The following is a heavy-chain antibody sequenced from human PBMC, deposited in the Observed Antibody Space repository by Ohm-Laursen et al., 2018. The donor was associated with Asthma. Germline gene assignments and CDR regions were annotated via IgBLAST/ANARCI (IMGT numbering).Heavy chain of an antibody. CDR3: ARIGPEWELPGREYSLHH. CDR2: ISTASTFI. Sequence: SLRLSCAAPGYTFSRYSIHWVRQFPGKGLEWVASISTASTFIYYVDSVRGRFTTSRDNAKNSVYLQMNSLRAEDTALYYCARIGPEWELPGREYSLHHWGEGTLVTVSS. D-gene: IGHD1-26*01. CDR1: GYTFSRYS. J-gene: IGHJ1*01. V-gene: IGHV3-21*01.